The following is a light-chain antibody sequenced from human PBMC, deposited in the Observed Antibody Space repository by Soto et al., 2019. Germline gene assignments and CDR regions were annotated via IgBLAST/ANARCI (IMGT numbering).Light chain of an antibody. CDR1: NSDIGAYNY. V-gene: IGLV2-8*02. CDR3: SSYAGSNNLF. J-gene: IGLJ1*01. Sequence: ACRSPGSPYHNNKNGTNSDIGAYNYVSGYQQHPGKAPKLMIYAVSRRPSGVPDRFSGAKSGNTASLTVSGLQAEDEADYYCSSYAGSNNLFFRTGTKVPVL. CDR2: AVS.